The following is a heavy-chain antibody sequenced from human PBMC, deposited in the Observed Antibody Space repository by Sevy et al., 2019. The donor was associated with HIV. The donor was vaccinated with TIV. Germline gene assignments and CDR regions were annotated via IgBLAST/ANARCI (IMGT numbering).Heavy chain of an antibody. V-gene: IGHV4-34*01. CDR3: ARYRVAGNFDY. CDR2: INHSGST. J-gene: IGHJ4*02. CDR1: GGSFSGYY. D-gene: IGHD6-19*01. Sequence: SETLSLTCAVYGGSFSGYYWSWIRQPPGKGLEWIGEINHSGSTNYNPSLKSRVTISVDTSKIQLSLKLSSVTAADTAVYYCARYRVAGNFDYWGQGTLVTVSS.